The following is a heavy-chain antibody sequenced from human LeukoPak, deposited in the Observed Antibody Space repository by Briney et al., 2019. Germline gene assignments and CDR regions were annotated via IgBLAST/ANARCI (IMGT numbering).Heavy chain of an antibody. CDR1: GGSISSDNYQ. V-gene: IGHV4-30-4*01. CDR2: INYSEST. Sequence: SQTLSLTCTVSGGSISSDNYQWSWIRQPPGKGLEWIGYINYSESTYYNPSLKGRVTISVDTSKNHFSLKLSSVTAADTAVYYCARYGSGSTWFDPWGQGTLVTVSS. D-gene: IGHD3-10*01. CDR3: ARYGSGSTWFDP. J-gene: IGHJ5*02.